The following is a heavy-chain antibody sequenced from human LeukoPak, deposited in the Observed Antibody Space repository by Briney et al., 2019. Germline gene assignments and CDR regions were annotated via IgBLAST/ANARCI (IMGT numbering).Heavy chain of an antibody. J-gene: IGHJ4*02. CDR2: INHSGST. CDR1: GASVSISGYY. D-gene: IGHD5-24*01. V-gene: IGHV4-39*07. Sequence: SETLSLTCSVSGASVSISGYYWGWIRQPPGKGLEWIGEINHSGSTNYNPSLKSRVTISVDTSKNQFSLKLSSVTAADTAVYYCARTRVATIWAYFDYWGQGTLVTVSS. CDR3: ARTRVATIWAYFDY.